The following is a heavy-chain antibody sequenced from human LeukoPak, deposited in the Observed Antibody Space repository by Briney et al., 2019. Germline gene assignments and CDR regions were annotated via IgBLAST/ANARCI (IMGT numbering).Heavy chain of an antibody. CDR3: AREGEPYGGNSLQPGFDY. D-gene: IGHD4-23*01. J-gene: IGHJ4*02. CDR2: IIPIFGTA. CDR1: GGTFSSYA. V-gene: IGHV1-69*05. Sequence: ASVKVSCKASGGTFSSYAISWVRQAPGQGLEWMGWIIPIFGTANYAQKFQGRVTITTDESTSTAYMELSSLRSEDTAVYYCAREGEPYGGNSLQPGFDYWGQGTLVTVSS.